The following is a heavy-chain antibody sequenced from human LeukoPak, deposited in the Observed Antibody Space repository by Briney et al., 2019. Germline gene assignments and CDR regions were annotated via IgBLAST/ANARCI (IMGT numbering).Heavy chain of an antibody. J-gene: IGHJ4*02. D-gene: IGHD5-18*01. CDR3: AKEGYSYTHLFDY. V-gene: IGHV3-30-3*01. Sequence: GGSLRLSCAASGFTFSSYAIHWVRQAPGKGLEWVTIISSDGTIKYYADSVKGRFTISRDNSKNTLYLQMNSLRAEDTAVYYCAKEGYSYTHLFDYWGQGTLVTVSS. CDR1: GFTFSSYA. CDR2: ISSDGTIK.